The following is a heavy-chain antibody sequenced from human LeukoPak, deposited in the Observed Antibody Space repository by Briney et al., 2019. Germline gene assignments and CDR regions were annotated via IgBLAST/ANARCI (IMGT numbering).Heavy chain of an antibody. CDR3: ARRAVTTRAVDY. Sequence: GRSLRLSCAASGFTFSSYAMHWVRQAPGKGLEWVAVISYDGSNKYYADSVKGRFTISRDNSKNTLYLQMNSLRAEDTAAYYCARRAVTTRAVDYWGQGTLVTVSS. V-gene: IGHV3-30-3*01. J-gene: IGHJ4*02. CDR1: GFTFSSYA. CDR2: ISYDGSNK. D-gene: IGHD4-17*01.